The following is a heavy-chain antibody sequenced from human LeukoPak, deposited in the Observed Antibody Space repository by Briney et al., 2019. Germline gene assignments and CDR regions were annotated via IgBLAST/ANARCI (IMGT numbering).Heavy chain of an antibody. D-gene: IGHD6-13*01. CDR3: ASPSIAAAGPDY. CDR2: IYYSGST. CDR1: GGSISSSSYY. J-gene: IGHJ4*02. Sequence: SETLSLTCTVSGGSISSSSYYWGWIRQPPGKGLEWIGSIYYSGSTYYNPSLKSRVTISVDTSKNQFSLKLSSVTAADTAVYYCASPSIAAAGPDYRGQGTLVTVSS. V-gene: IGHV4-39*01.